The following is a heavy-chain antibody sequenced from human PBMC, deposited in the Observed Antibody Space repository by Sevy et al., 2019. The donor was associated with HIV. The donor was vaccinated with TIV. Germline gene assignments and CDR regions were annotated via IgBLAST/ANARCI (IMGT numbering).Heavy chain of an antibody. CDR3: TKDLGFYSSK. V-gene: IGHV3-15*01. CDR1: VITFSSSG. CDR2: IKSETDGGAA. D-gene: IGHD4-4*01. Sequence: GGSLRLSCAASVITFSSSGMSWVRLVPGKGLEWLGRIKSETDGGAADYAAAVKGRFTISRDDSKEKLYLQLNSLKTADTAVYYCTKDLGFYSSKWGQGTLVTVSS. J-gene: IGHJ4*02.